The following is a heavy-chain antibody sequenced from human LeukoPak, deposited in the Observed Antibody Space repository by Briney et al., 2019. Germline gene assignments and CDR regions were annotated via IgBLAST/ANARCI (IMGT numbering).Heavy chain of an antibody. V-gene: IGHV3-23*01. CDR3: ARGHTSGWFYFDL. D-gene: IGHD6-19*01. CDR2: IRSSGGST. CDR1: GFTVTNYA. Sequence: GGCLTLASPASGFTVTNYAMSWVRPAPGKWMEWVSTIRSSGGSTHYADSVKGRCTISRDNSKNKLSLQMNSLGAEDTAVYYCARGHTSGWFYFDLWGLGTLVTVSS. J-gene: IGHJ4*02.